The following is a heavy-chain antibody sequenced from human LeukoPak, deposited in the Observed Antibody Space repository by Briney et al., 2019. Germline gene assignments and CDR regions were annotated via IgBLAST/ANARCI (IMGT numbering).Heavy chain of an antibody. CDR1: GFTFSSYE. Sequence: PGGSLRLSCAASGFTFSSYEMNWVRQAPGKGLEWVSYISSSGSTIYYADSVKGRFTISRDNAKNSLYLQMNSLRAEDTAVYYCARERYSSGWPFDYWGQGTLVTVSS. CDR2: ISSSGSTI. D-gene: IGHD6-19*01. J-gene: IGHJ4*02. V-gene: IGHV3-48*03. CDR3: ARERYSSGWPFDY.